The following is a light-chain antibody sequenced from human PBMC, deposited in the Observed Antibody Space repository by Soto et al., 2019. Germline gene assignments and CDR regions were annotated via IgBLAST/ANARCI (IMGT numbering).Light chain of an antibody. V-gene: IGKV4-1*01. Sequence: DIVMTQSPDSLAVSLGERATINCKSSQTVLYSSNNKNYLAWFQQKPGQPPKLLIYWASTRESGVPDRFSGSGSGRDFALTISSLQAEAVAVYYCQQYYTTPYTFGQGTKLEIK. CDR3: QQYYTTPYT. CDR1: QTVLYSSNNKNY. CDR2: WAS. J-gene: IGKJ2*01.